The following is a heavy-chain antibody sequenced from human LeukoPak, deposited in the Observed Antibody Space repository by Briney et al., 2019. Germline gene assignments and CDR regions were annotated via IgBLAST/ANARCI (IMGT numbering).Heavy chain of an antibody. D-gene: IGHD3-9*01. V-gene: IGHV4-34*01. CDR2: NNRSGST. CDR1: GGPFSCYY. Sequence: TPSETLSLSCSVHGGPFSCYYWAWIRRSTAKGVEWVEQNNRSGSTNYKLSVKSRVTISVDTSNNQFSLKLSSVTAADTAVYYCARGPTIDYDILLGYYYFDCWGQGTLVTVSS. CDR3: ARGPTIDYDILLGYYYFDC. J-gene: IGHJ4*02.